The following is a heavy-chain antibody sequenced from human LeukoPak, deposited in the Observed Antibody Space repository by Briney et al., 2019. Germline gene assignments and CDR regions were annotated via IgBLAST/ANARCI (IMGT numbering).Heavy chain of an antibody. V-gene: IGHV4-59*11. D-gene: IGHD2-21*02. CDR1: GGSISSHY. J-gene: IGHJ4*02. Sequence: SETLSLTCTVSGGSISSHYWSWIRQPPGKGLEWIGYIYYSGSTNYNPSLKSRVTISVDTSKNQFSLKLSSVTAADTVVYYCARGDSPVVVDYWGQGTLVTVSS. CDR3: ARGDSPVVVDY. CDR2: IYYSGST.